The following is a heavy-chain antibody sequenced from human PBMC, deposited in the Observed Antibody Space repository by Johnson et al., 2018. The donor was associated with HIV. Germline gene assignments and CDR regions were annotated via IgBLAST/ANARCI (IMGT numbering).Heavy chain of an antibody. V-gene: IGHV3-66*02. CDR3: ARGPIADDAFDI. CDR2: IYSGGST. Sequence: VQLVESGGGLVKPGGSLRLSCAASGFTFSNAWMSWVRQAPGKGLEWVSVIYSGGSTFYADSVKGRFTISRDNSKNTLYLQMNSLRAEDTAVYFCARGPIADDAFDIWGQGTMVTVSS. CDR1: GFTFSNAW. J-gene: IGHJ3*02. D-gene: IGHD3-16*02.